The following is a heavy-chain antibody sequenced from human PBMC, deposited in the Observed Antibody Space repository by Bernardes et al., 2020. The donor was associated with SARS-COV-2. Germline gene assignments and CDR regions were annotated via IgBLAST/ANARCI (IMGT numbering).Heavy chain of an antibody. CDR1: GGSVSSGTYY. CDR2: IYYSGHT. CDR3: ARDYLPGAANFYYGLDV. D-gene: IGHD3-10*01. Sequence: SETLSLTCTVSGGSVSSGTYYWSWIRQSPGKGLEWIGYIYYSGHTNYNPSLESRVTMSLDSSNNHFSLKMHSMTAADTGVYYCARDYLPGAANFYYGLDVWGQGTTVTVSS. J-gene: IGHJ6*02. V-gene: IGHV4-61*03.